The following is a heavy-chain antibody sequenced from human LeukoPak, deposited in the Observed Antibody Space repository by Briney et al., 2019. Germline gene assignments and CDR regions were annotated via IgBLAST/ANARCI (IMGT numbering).Heavy chain of an antibody. V-gene: IGHV1-69*01. D-gene: IGHD4-17*01. CDR1: GGTFSSYA. CDR2: IIPIFGTA. J-gene: IGHJ4*02. Sequence: SVKVSCKASGGTFSSYAISWVRQAPGQGLEWMGGIIPIFGTANYAQKFQGRVTITADESTSTAYMELSSLRSEDTAVYYCASPTLYGDYAGEYYFDYWGQGTLVTVFS. CDR3: ASPTLYGDYAGEYYFDY.